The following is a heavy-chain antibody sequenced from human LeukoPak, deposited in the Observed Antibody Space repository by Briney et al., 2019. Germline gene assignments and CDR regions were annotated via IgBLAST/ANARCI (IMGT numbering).Heavy chain of an antibody. J-gene: IGHJ4*02. CDR2: IKQDGSEK. CDR1: GFTFSRYW. CDR3: YTAVPDH. V-gene: IGHV3-7*01. D-gene: IGHD2-2*02. Sequence: GGSLRLSCAASGFTFSRYWMSWVRQAPGKGLEWVANIKQDGSEKNYVDSVKGRFSVSRDNAKNSLYLQMNSLRADDTAVYYCYTAVPDHWGQGTLVTVSS.